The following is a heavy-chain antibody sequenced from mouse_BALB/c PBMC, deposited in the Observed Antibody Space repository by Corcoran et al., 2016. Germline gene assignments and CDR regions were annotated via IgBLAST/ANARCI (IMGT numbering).Heavy chain of an antibody. CDR3: TRCDIYYGNCVDLAY. CDR1: GYTFTEYT. D-gene: IGHD2-1*01. CDR2: IDPKNGGT. J-gene: IGHJ3*01. Sequence: EVQLQQSGPEQVKPGASVKISCKTSGYTFTEYTMHWVKQSHGKSLEWVGGIDPKNGGTNFNQKFKGKATLTVDKSSGTAYMERRSLTSEDSANYYCTRCDIYYGNCVDLAYWGQGTLVTVSA. V-gene: IGHV1-18*01.